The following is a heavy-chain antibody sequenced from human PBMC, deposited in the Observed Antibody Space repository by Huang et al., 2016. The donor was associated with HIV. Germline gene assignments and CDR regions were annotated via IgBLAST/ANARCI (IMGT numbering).Heavy chain of an antibody. CDR1: GYKFHIYE. D-gene: IGHD3-16*01. J-gene: IGHJ4*02. V-gene: IGHV1-18*04. Sequence: QIHLVQSGPEVKQHGASVKVSCKASGYKFHIYEITWVRQTLGQGLEWMGWISGDNVSTRFAQKFQDRLTMTTDVSTSTAYLELRSLRLDDTAVYYCARTKGEFDFWGQGALVTVSS. CDR3: ARTKGEFDF. CDR2: ISGDNVST.